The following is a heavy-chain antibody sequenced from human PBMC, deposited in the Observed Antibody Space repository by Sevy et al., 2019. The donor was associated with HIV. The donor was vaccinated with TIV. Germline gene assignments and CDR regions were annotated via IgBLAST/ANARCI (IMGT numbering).Heavy chain of an antibody. CDR2: ISAYNSNT. CDR1: GYTFTSYG. J-gene: IGHJ4*02. CDR3: ASGSSGWGPDFDY. V-gene: IGHV1-18*01. Sequence: DAVKVSCKASGYTFTSYGISWVRQAPGQGLERRGWISAYNSNTNYAQKLQGRVTMTTDTSTSTAYMELRSLRSDDTAVYYRASGSSGWGPDFDYWGQGTLVTVSS. D-gene: IGHD6-19*01.